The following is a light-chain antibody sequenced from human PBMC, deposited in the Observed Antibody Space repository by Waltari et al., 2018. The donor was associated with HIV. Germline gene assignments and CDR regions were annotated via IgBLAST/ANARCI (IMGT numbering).Light chain of an antibody. J-gene: IGLJ3*02. Sequence: QLVLTQSPSASASLGASVKLTCTLSCGHTNYAIAGHQQQPEKGPRYLMNLKSDGSHSKGDGIPHRFSGSSSGAERYLTISSLQSEDEADYYCQTWGTGIQVFGGGTKLTVL. CDR3: QTWGTGIQV. CDR2: LKSDGSH. V-gene: IGLV4-69*02. CDR1: CGHTNYA.